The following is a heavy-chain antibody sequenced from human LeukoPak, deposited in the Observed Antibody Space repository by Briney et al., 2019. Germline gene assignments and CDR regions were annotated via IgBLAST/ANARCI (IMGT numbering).Heavy chain of an antibody. CDR2: ISGSGGST. D-gene: IGHD2-15*01. J-gene: IGHJ4*02. Sequence: GGSLRLSCAASGFTFSSYAMSWVRQAPGKGLEWVSAISGSGGSTYYADSVKGRFTISRDNSKNTLYLQMNSLRAEDTAVYYCANLGSGGSCYHSCGGYWGQGTLVTVSS. CDR3: ANLGSGGSCYHSCGGY. V-gene: IGHV3-23*01. CDR1: GFTFSSYA.